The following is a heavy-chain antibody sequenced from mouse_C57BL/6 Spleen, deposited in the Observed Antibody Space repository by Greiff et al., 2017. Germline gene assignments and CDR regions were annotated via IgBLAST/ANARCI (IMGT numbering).Heavy chain of an antibody. CDR2: IHPNSGST. D-gene: IGHD1-1*01. CDR3: ARSRSSFFDY. CDR1: GYTFTSYW. Sequence: VQLQQPGAELVKPGASVKLSCKASGYTFTSYWMHWVKQTPGQGLEWIGMIHPNSGSTAYNEKFKSKATLTVAKSSSTAYMQLSSLTSEDSAVFYCARSRSSFFDYWGQGTTLTVSS. J-gene: IGHJ2*01. V-gene: IGHV1-64*01.